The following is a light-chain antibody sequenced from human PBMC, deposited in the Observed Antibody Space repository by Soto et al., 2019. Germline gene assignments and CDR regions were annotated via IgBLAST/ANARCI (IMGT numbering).Light chain of an antibody. Sequence: QSVLTQPPSVSGAPGQRATISCTGSSSNIGAGYDVHWYQQLPGTAPKLLIYANGNRPSGVPDRFSGSKSGTSASLAITGLQAEDEADYYGQSYDRSLSGYVLGTGTKVTVL. CDR2: ANG. V-gene: IGLV1-40*01. CDR1: SSNIGAGYD. J-gene: IGLJ1*01. CDR3: QSYDRSLSGYV.